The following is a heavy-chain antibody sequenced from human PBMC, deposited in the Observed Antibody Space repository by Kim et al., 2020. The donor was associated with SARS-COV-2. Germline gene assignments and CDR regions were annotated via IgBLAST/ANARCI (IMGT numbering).Heavy chain of an antibody. J-gene: IGHJ6*02. CDR1: GGSISSYY. Sequence: SETLSLTCTVSGGSISSYYWSWIRQPAGKGLEWIGRIYTSGSTNYNLSLMSRVTMSVDTSKNQFSLKLSSVTAADTAVYYCARDIVVVPASSHPPYYYYYGMDVWGQGTTVTVSS. CDR3: ARDIVVVPASSHPPYYYYYGMDV. CDR2: IYTSGST. D-gene: IGHD2-2*01. V-gene: IGHV4-4*07.